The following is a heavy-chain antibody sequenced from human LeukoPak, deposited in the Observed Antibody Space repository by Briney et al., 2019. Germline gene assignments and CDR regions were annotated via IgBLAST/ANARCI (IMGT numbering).Heavy chain of an antibody. J-gene: IGHJ4*02. Sequence: GGSLRLSCAASGFTFSSYAMSWVRQAPGKGLEWVSAISDTKRGGTTYYADSVKGRFTISRDTSKNTLYLQMSSLRVEDTAVYYCAKVPNYYDTTTYYGWGQGTLVAVSS. CDR2: ISDTKRGGTT. V-gene: IGHV3-23*01. CDR1: GFTFSSYA. D-gene: IGHD3-22*01. CDR3: AKVPNYYDTTTYYG.